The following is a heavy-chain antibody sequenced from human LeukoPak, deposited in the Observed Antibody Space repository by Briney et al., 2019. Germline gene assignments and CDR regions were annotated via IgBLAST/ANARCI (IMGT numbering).Heavy chain of an antibody. V-gene: IGHV4-31*03. Sequence: PSETLSLTCTVSGGSIGSGGYYWSWIRQHPGKGLEWIGYIYYSGSTYYNPSLKSRVTISVDTSKNQFSLKLSSVTAADTGVYYCARGIGIAAAGHFDYWGQGTLVTVSS. J-gene: IGHJ4*02. CDR3: ARGIGIAAAGHFDY. CDR1: GGSIGSGGYY. D-gene: IGHD6-13*01. CDR2: IYYSGST.